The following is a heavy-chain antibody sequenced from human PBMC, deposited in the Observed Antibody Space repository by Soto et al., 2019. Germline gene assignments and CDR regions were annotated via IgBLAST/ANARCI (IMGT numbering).Heavy chain of an antibody. V-gene: IGHV1-69*01. Sequence: QVQLVQSGAEVKKPGSSVKVSCKASGGTFSSYAISWVRQAPGQGLEWMGGIIPIFGTANYAQKFQGRVTITADESTSTAYMELSSLRCEDTAVYYCARVGRYYYGSGSYYYFDYWGQGTLVTVSS. CDR2: IIPIFGTA. J-gene: IGHJ4*02. CDR1: GGTFSSYA. CDR3: ARVGRYYYGSGSYYYFDY. D-gene: IGHD3-10*01.